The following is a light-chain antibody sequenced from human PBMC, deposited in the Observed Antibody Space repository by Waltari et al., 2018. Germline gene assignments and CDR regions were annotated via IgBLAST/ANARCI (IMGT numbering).Light chain of an antibody. V-gene: IGKV3-11*01. Sequence: EIVLTQSPATLPLFPGETANLSCRASENAFQEVAWYQQRPGQAPRLLISDASNRATGVPDRFDAFGSGTDFTLTISSLEPEDFAVYYCQQRNDWPLTFGGGTRVEIK. CDR1: ENAFQE. J-gene: IGKJ4*01. CDR3: QQRNDWPLT. CDR2: DAS.